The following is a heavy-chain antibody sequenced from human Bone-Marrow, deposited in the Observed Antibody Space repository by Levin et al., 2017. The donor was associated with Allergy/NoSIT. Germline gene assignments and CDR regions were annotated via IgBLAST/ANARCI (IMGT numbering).Heavy chain of an antibody. V-gene: IGHV3-30-3*01. J-gene: IGHJ4*02. CDR2: VSYDGTNK. CDR3: ARDPSECATSDCA. CDR1: GFKFSRDA. D-gene: IGHD2-21*02. Sequence: GGSLRLSCVGSGFKFSRDALYWVRQAPGKGLVWVAVVSYDGTNKYYADSVTGRFTVSRDNSRNTVYLQMSSLRAEDTGMYYCARDPSECATSDCAWGLGTLVTVSS.